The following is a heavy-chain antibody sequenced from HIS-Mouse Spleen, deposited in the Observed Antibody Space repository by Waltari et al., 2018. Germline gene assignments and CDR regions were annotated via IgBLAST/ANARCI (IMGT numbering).Heavy chain of an antibody. D-gene: IGHD6-13*01. J-gene: IGHJ2*01. CDR2: IYYSGST. V-gene: IGHV4-39*07. CDR3: AREIPYSSSWYDWYFDL. CDR1: GGSLSSSRSY. Sequence: QLQLQESGPGLVQPSETLSLTCTASGGSLSSSRSYWGWIRQPPGKGLEWIGSIYYSGSTYYNPSLKSRVTISVDTSKNQFSLKLSSVTAADTAVYYCAREIPYSSSWYDWYFDLWGRGTLVTVSS.